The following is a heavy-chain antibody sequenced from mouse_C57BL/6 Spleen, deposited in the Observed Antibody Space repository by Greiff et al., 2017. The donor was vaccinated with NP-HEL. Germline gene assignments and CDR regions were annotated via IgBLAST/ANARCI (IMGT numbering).Heavy chain of an antibody. V-gene: IGHV1-42*01. CDR3: ANMSTTVVAKGGYYAMDY. CDR1: GYSFTGYY. J-gene: IGHJ4*01. CDR2: INPSTGGT. Sequence: EVQLQQSGPELVKPGASVKISCKASGYSFTGYYMNWVKQSPEKSLEWIGEINPSTGGTTYNQKFKAKATLTVDKSSSTAYMQLKSLTSEDSAVYYCANMSTTVVAKGGYYAMDYWGQGTSVTVSS. D-gene: IGHD1-1*01.